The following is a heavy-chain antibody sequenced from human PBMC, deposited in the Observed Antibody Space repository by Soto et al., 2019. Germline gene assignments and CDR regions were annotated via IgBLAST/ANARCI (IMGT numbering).Heavy chain of an antibody. Sequence: QLQLQESGSGLVKPSQTLSLTCAVSGGSISSGGYSWSWIRQPPGKGLEWIGYIYHSGYTYYNPSPKSRVTISVDRAKTQFSLKLSSVTAADTAVYYCARAHYGDYGYGMDVWGQGTTVTVSS. D-gene: IGHD4-17*01. J-gene: IGHJ6*02. V-gene: IGHV4-30-2*01. CDR2: IYHSGYT. CDR1: GGSISSGGYS. CDR3: ARAHYGDYGYGMDV.